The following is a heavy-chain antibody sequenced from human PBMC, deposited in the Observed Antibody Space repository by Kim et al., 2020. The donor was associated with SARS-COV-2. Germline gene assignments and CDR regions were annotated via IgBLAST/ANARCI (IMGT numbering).Heavy chain of an antibody. CDR1: GFSLSPYW. CDR3: ARGGRADS. Sequence: GGSLRLSCAASGFSLSPYWMSWARQAPGKGLEWVANIKPDGSDKNYVDSVKGRFTISRDNAKNSLYLQMNSLRVADTALYYCARGGRADSLGQGTLVTV. V-gene: IGHV3-7*01. D-gene: IGHD3-16*01. J-gene: IGHJ4*02. CDR2: IKPDGSDK.